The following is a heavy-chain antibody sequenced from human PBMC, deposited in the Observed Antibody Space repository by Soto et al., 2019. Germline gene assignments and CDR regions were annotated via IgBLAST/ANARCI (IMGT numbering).Heavy chain of an antibody. D-gene: IGHD2-2*01. Sequence: EVQLLESGGGLVQPGGSLRLSCAVSGFTFRTYGMSWVRQAPGKGLEWVAGISGSGSKTYYADSVKGRFTISKDNTKKTLYLQMNSLRAEDTAKYYCAKDGLVVPVDMSVVNWFDIWGQGTLVTVSS. CDR1: GFTFRTYG. CDR3: AKDGLVVPVDMSVVNWFDI. J-gene: IGHJ5*02. V-gene: IGHV3-23*01. CDR2: ISGSGSKT.